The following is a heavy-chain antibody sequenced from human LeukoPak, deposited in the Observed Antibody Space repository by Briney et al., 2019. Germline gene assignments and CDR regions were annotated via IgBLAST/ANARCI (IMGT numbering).Heavy chain of an antibody. CDR1: GYTFTGYY. Sequence: GASVKVSCKASGYTFTGYYMHWVRQAPRQGLEWMGWINPNSGGTNYAQRFQGRVTMTRDTSISTAYMELSRLRSDDTAVYYCARGGYGFWSGIFDYWGQGTLVTVSS. CDR3: ARGGYGFWSGIFDY. V-gene: IGHV1-2*02. D-gene: IGHD3-3*01. CDR2: INPNSGGT. J-gene: IGHJ4*02.